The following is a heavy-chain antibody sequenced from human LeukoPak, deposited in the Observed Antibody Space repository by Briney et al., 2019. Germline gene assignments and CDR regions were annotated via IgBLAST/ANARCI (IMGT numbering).Heavy chain of an antibody. CDR3: ARTTGGYCTSTSCLFEY. CDR1: GFTLTDYY. D-gene: IGHD2-2*01. Sequence: ASVKVSCRASGFTLTDYYIHWVRQAPGQGLEWMGWINPNSGTTNFAQKFQGSVTMTRDTSISTAYMELSRLRSDDTAVYYCARTTGGYCTSTSCLFEYWGQGTLVTVSS. V-gene: IGHV1-2*02. J-gene: IGHJ4*02. CDR2: INPNSGTT.